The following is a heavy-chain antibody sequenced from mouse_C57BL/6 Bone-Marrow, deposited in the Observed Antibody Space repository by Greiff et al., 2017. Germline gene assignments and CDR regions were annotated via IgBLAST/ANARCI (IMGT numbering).Heavy chain of an antibody. CDR2: IDPSDSYT. CDR3: ARGGYYLDY. J-gene: IGHJ2*01. CDR1: GYTFTSYW. D-gene: IGHD3-1*01. Sequence: VQLQQPGAELVMPGASVKLSCKASGYTFTSYWMHWMKQRPGQGLEWIGEIDPSDSYTNYNQKFKGKSTLTVDKSSSTAYMQLSSLTSEDSAVYYCARGGYYLDYWGQGTTLTVSS. V-gene: IGHV1-69*01.